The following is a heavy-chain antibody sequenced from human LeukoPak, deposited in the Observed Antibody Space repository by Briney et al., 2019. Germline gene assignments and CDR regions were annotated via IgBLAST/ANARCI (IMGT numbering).Heavy chain of an antibody. V-gene: IGHV1-69*13. CDR3: ARALRNYDILTGYSNPWFDP. Sequence: PVASVKVSCKASGGTFSSYAISWVRQAPGQGLEWMGGIIPIFGTANYAQKFQGRVTITADESTSTAYMELSSLRSEDTAVYYCARALRNYDILTGYSNPWFDPWGQGTLVTVSS. J-gene: IGHJ5*02. D-gene: IGHD3-9*01. CDR2: IIPIFGTA. CDR1: GGTFSSYA.